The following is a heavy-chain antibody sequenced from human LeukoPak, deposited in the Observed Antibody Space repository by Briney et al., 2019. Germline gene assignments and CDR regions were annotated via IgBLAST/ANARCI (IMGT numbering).Heavy chain of an antibody. CDR1: GYTFTGYY. V-gene: IGHV1-2*02. J-gene: IGHJ5*02. Sequence: ASVKVSCKASGYTFTGYYMHWVRQAPGQGLEWMGWINPNSGGTNYAQKFQGRVTMTRDTSISTAYMELSRLRSDDTAVYYCARDDYYDSSGYRPNWFDPRGQGTLVTVSS. CDR3: ARDDYYDSSGYRPNWFDP. D-gene: IGHD3-22*01. CDR2: INPNSGGT.